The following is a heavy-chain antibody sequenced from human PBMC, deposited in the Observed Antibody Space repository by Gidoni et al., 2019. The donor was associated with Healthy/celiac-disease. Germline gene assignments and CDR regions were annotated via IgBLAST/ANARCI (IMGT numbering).Heavy chain of an antibody. CDR3: TTDSQYYDYVWGPDY. Sequence: DVQLVESGGGLVKPGGSLRLSCAASGFTFSNAWMNWVRQAPGKGLEWVGRIKSKTDGGTTDYAAPVKGRFTISRDDSKNTLYLQMNSLKTEDTAVYYCTTDSQYYDYVWGPDYWGQGTLVTVSS. D-gene: IGHD3-16*01. CDR1: GFTFSNAW. J-gene: IGHJ4*02. CDR2: IKSKTDGGTT. V-gene: IGHV3-15*07.